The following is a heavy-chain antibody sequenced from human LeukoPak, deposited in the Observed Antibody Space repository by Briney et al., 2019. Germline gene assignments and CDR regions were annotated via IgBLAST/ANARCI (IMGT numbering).Heavy chain of an antibody. CDR3: ARGYSSSWDAFDI. D-gene: IGHD6-13*01. CDR2: IYYSGST. J-gene: IGHJ3*02. CDR1: GGSISSYY. V-gene: IGHV4-59*01. Sequence: SETLSLTCTVSGGSISSYYWSWIRQPPGRGLEWIGYIYYSGSTNYNPSLKSRVTISVDTSKNQFSLKLSSVTAADTAVYYCARGYSSSWDAFDIWGQGTMVTVSS.